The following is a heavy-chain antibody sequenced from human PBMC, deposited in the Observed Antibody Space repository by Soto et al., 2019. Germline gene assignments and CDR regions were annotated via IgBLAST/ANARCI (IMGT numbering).Heavy chain of an antibody. Sequence: PGGSLRLSCAASGFTFSSYGMHWVRQAPGKGLEWVAVISYDGSNKYYADSVKGRFTLSRDNSKDTLYLQMNSLRPEDTAVYYCAKDIDRITISYGMDVWGQGTTVTVSS. V-gene: IGHV3-30*18. J-gene: IGHJ6*02. D-gene: IGHD3-9*01. CDR3: AKDIDRITISYGMDV. CDR2: ISYDGSNK. CDR1: GFTFSSYG.